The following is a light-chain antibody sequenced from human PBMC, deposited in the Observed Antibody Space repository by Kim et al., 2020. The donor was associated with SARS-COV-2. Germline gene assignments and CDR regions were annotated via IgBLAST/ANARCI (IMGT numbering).Light chain of an antibody. J-gene: IGKJ4*01. CDR3: QQLKTYPLT. V-gene: IGKV1-9*01. CDR2: SAS. Sequence: DIQLTQSPSFLSASVGDGVTLICRASQAISNYVAWYQQTPGKAPKLLIYSASTLQSGVPSRFSGSGSGTEFTLTISSLQPDDFATYFCQQLKTYPLTFGGGTKVDIK. CDR1: QAISNY.